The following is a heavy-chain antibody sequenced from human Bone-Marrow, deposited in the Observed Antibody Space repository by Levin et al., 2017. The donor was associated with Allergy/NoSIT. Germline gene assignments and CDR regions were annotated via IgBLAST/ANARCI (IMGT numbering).Heavy chain of an antibody. D-gene: IGHD5-12*01. J-gene: IGHJ4*02. CDR3: ARIAYSGYNYFDY. CDR2: IKQDGSEK. CDR1: GFTFSSYW. Sequence: LSLTCAASGFTFSSYWMSWVRQAPGKGLEWVANIKQDGSEKYYVDSVKGRFTISRDNAKNSLYLQMNSLRAEDTAVYYCARIAYSGYNYFDYWGQGTLVTVSS. V-gene: IGHV3-7*02.